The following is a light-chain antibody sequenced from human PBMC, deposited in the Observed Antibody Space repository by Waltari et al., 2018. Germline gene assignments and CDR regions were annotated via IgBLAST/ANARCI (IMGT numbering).Light chain of an antibody. CDR1: SSAVGGYHY. V-gene: IGLV2-14*03. J-gene: IGLJ2*01. CDR2: DVS. CDR3: SSYTISSTVV. Sequence: QSALTHPASVSGSPGQSITISCPGTSSAVGGYHYVSWYQQHPGKAPKLMIYDVSDRPSGVSNRFSGSKSGNTASLTISGLQAEDEADYYCSSYTISSTVVFGGGTKLTVL.